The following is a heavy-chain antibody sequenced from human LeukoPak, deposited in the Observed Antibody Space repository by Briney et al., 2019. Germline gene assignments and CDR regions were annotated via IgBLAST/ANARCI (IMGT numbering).Heavy chain of an antibody. CDR2: IYSGGTT. Sequence: GGSLRLSCAVSGFSVSTKYMSWVRQAPGKGLEWVSVIYSGGTTYYADSVKGRFTISRDNSKNTLYLQMNSLRAEDTAVYYCARVRVSTVHPIDYWGQGTLVTVSS. CDR3: ARVRVSTVHPIDY. D-gene: IGHD6-6*01. CDR1: GFSVSTKY. J-gene: IGHJ4*02. V-gene: IGHV3-66*01.